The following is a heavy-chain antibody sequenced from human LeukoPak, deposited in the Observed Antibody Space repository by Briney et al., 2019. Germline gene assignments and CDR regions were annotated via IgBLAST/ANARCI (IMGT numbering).Heavy chain of an antibody. V-gene: IGHV1-69*04. Sequence: ASVKVSCEASGGTFSSYAISWVRQAPGQGLEWMGRIIPILGIANYAQKFQGRVTITADKSTSTAYMELSSLRSEDTAVYYCAREFRDIVVVPAAMDYYYGMDVWGQGTTVTVSS. D-gene: IGHD2-2*01. CDR1: GGTFSSYA. CDR3: AREFRDIVVVPAAMDYYYGMDV. CDR2: IIPILGIA. J-gene: IGHJ6*02.